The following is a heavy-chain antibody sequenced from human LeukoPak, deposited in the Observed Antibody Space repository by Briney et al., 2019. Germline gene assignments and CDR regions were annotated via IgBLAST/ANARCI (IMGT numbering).Heavy chain of an antibody. CDR2: INPSGGST. D-gene: IGHD3-10*01. CDR3: ARGTAMVREDYYYYRDV. Sequence: ASVKVSCKASGYTFTSYFMHWVRQAPGQGLEWMGIINPSGGSTSYAQKFQGRVTMTRDMSTSTVYMELSSLRSEDTAVYYCARGTAMVREDYYYYRDVGGKEPTVTVSS. CDR1: GYTFTSYF. V-gene: IGHV1-46*01. J-gene: IGHJ6*03.